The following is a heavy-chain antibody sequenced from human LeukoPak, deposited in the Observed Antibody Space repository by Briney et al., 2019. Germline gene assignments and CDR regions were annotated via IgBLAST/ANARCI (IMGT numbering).Heavy chain of an antibody. Sequence: SETLSLTCTVSGGSISSSSYYWGWIRQPPGKGLEWIRTIYYSGSAYYNASLKSRVTISVDTSKNQFSLKLNSVTATDTAVYYCARIMRFLEWFDPWGQGTLVTVCS. CDR3: ARIMRFLEWFDP. V-gene: IGHV4-39*01. J-gene: IGHJ5*02. CDR2: IYYSGSA. D-gene: IGHD3-3*01. CDR1: GGSISSSSYY.